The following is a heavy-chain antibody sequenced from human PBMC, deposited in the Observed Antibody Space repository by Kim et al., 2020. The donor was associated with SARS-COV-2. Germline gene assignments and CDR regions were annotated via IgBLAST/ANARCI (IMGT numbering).Heavy chain of an antibody. V-gene: IGHV3-23*01. Sequence: GGSLRLSCEASGFTFNNYAMSWVRQAPGKGLEWGSSISGSGDNTNYADSVKGRFTISRDNSKNTLYLQMNSLRAEDTAFYYCAKDPLTWGKIYFDSWGQGALVTVSS. CDR1: GFTFNNYA. CDR2: ISGSGDNT. D-gene: IGHD7-27*01. CDR3: AKDPLTWGKIYFDS. J-gene: IGHJ4*02.